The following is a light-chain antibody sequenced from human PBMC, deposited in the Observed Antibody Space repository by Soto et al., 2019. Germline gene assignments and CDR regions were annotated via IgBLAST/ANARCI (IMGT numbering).Light chain of an antibody. CDR3: QQYGSSPPT. Sequence: EIVLTQSPGPLSFSPGERATLSCRASQSVSSDSLAWYQQKPGQAPRLLIYGASSRATGIPDRFSGSGSGTDFTLTVSRLEPEDFAVFYCQQYGSSPPTFGQGTKVDIK. CDR2: GAS. V-gene: IGKV3-20*01. CDR1: QSVSSDS. J-gene: IGKJ2*01.